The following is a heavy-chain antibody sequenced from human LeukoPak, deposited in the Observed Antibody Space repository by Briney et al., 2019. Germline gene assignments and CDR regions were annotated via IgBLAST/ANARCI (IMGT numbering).Heavy chain of an antibody. CDR3: AKDLGLGVWFGEDSCMDV. V-gene: IGHV3-9*01. Sequence: GGSLRLSCAASGFTFSSYGMHWVRQAPGKGLEWVSGISWNSGSTGYADSVKGRFTISRDNAKNSLYLQMNSLRAEDTALYYCAKDLGLGVWFGEDSCMDVWGQGTTVTVSS. D-gene: IGHD3-10*01. J-gene: IGHJ6*02. CDR2: ISWNSGST. CDR1: GFTFSSYG.